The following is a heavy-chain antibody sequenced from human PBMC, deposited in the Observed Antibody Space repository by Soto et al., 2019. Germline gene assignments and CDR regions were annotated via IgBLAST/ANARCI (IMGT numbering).Heavy chain of an antibody. V-gene: IGHV4-39*01. CDR2: VYYTGTT. D-gene: IGHD3-16*01. CDR1: GGSISTSYYY. CDR3: ARQAGAFGYYMDV. J-gene: IGHJ6*03. Sequence: SETLSLTCTVSGGSISTSYYYWGWIRQSPGKGLEWIGAVYYTGTTYYNPPLQSRATISVDTSKNQFSLKMSSVTAADTAVYFCARQAGAFGYYMDVWGKGPTVTVSS.